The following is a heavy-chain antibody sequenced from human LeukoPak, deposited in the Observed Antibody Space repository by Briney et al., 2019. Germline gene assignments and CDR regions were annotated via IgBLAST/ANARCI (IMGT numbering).Heavy chain of an antibody. CDR1: ELAFSGYW. V-gene: IGHV3-11*04. J-gene: IGHJ6*04. CDR3: AELGITMIGGV. CDR2: ISSSGSTI. D-gene: IGHD3-10*02. Sequence: GGSRRLSCAASELAFSGYWMSWIRQAPGKGLEWVSYISSSGSTIYYADSVKGRFTISRDNAKNSLYLQMNSLRAEDTAVYYCAELGITMIGGVWGKGTTVTISS.